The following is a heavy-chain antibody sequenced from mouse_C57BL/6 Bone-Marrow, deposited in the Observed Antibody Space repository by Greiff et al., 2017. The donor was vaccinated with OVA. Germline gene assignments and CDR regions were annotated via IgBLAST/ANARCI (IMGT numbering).Heavy chain of an antibody. CDR2: IRSKSNNYAT. Sequence: EVQLVESGGGLVQPKGSLKLSCAASGFSFNTYAMNWVRQAPGKGLEWVARIRSKSNNYATYYADSVKDRFTISRDDSESMLYLQMNNLKTEDTAMYYCVRSFYYGNSPWFAYWGQGTLVTVSA. V-gene: IGHV10-1*01. D-gene: IGHD2-1*01. CDR1: GFSFNTYA. CDR3: VRSFYYGNSPWFAY. J-gene: IGHJ3*01.